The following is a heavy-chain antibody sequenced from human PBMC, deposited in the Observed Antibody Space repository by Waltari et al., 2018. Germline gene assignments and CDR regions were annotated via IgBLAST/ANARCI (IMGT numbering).Heavy chain of an antibody. CDR2: IYYSGST. Sequence: QVQLQESGPGLVKPSQTLSLTCTVSGGSISSGGYYWSWIRQHPGKGLEWIGYIYYSGSTYYHPSLKSRVTISVDTSKNQFSLKLSSVTAADTAVYYCAREDFRGMIPEGYMDVWGKGTTVTVSS. D-gene: IGHD3-16*01. CDR1: GGSISSGGYY. V-gene: IGHV4-31*03. J-gene: IGHJ6*03. CDR3: AREDFRGMIPEGYMDV.